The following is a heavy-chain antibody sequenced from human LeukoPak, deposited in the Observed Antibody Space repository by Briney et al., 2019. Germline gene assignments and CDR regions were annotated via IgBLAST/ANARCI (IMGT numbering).Heavy chain of an antibody. CDR2: TSYDGSNK. V-gene: IGHV3-30*18. J-gene: IGHJ3*02. Sequence: GGSLRLSCAASGFTFSSIGMNWVRQAPGKGLEWVAATSYDGSNKQYVDSVKGRFNISRDNSKNTLYLQMNSLRAEDTAVYYCAKDLGVYSSGWPDPFDIWGQGTMVTVSS. CDR1: GFTFSSIG. CDR3: AKDLGVYSSGWPDPFDI. D-gene: IGHD6-19*01.